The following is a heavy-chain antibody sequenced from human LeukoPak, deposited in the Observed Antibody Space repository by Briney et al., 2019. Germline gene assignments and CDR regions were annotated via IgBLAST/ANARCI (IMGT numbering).Heavy chain of an antibody. CDR2: IIPIFGTA. Sequence: SVKVSCKASGGTFSSYAISWVRQAPGQGLEWMGGIIPIFGTANYTQKFQGRVTITADESTSTAYMELSSLRSEDTAVYYCARPVVAAAHDAFDIWGQGTMVTVSS. J-gene: IGHJ3*02. CDR3: ARPVVAAAHDAFDI. V-gene: IGHV1-69*13. D-gene: IGHD2-15*01. CDR1: GGTFSSYA.